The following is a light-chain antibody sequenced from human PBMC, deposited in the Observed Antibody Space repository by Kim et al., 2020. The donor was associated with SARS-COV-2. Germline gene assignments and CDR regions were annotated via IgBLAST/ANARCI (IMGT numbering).Light chain of an antibody. J-gene: IGKJ4*01. CDR2: GAS. Sequence: PEERSAPSCRASQSVSSSYLAWYQQKPGQAPRLLIYGASSRATGIPDRFSGSGSGTDFTLTISRLEPEDFAVYYCQQYGSSPPLTFGGGTKVEIK. V-gene: IGKV3-20*01. CDR3: QQYGSSPPLT. CDR1: QSVSSSY.